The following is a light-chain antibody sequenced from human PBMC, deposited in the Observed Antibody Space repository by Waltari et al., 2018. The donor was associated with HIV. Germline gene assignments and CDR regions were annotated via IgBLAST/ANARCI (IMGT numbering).Light chain of an antibody. CDR2: EGS. CDR3: CSYAGSSSLVV. J-gene: IGLJ2*01. CDR1: SSDVGSHNL. V-gene: IGLV2-23*01. Sequence: QSALTQPASVSGSRGQSITISCTGISSDVGSHNLVSWYQKHPGNAPKVMIFEGSKRPSGVSNRFSGSKSGNTASLTISGLQAEDEADYYCCSYAGSSSLVVFGGGTKLTVL.